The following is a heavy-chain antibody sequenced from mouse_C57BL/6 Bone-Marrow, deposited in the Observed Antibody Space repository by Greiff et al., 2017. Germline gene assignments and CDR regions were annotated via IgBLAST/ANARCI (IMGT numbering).Heavy chain of an antibody. CDR3: ARDAGGRYYAMDY. J-gene: IGHJ4*01. V-gene: IGHV7-1*01. Sequence: EVMLVESGGGLVQSGRSLRLSCATSGFTFSDFYMEWVRQAPGKGLEWIAASRNKANDYTTEYSASVKGRFIVSRDTSQSILYLQMNALRAEDTAIYYCARDAGGRYYAMDYWGQGTSVTVSS. CDR2: SRNKANDYTT. CDR1: GFTFSDFY.